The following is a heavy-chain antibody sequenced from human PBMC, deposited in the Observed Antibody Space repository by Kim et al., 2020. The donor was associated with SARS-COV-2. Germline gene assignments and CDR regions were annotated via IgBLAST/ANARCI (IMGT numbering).Heavy chain of an antibody. CDR3: ARDRFGGDYYYGMDV. Sequence: TPSLRRRVTIAVDTSKNQFSLKLSSVTAADTAVYYCARDRFGGDYYYGMDVWGQGTTVTVSS. D-gene: IGHD3-16*01. V-gene: IGHV4-31*02. J-gene: IGHJ6*02.